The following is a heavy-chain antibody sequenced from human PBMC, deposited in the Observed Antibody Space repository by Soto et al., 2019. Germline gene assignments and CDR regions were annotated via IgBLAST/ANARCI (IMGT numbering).Heavy chain of an antibody. CDR3: ARSASFYGMDV. J-gene: IGHJ6*02. CDR1: GYPFTGYY. Sequence: GASVKVSCKASGYPFTGYYVHWVRQAPGQGLEWMGWINPISGATNYARNFHDWVTMTRDTSVSTAYLELSRLKSDDTAVYYCARSASFYGMDVWGQGTTVTAP. CDR2: INPISGAT. D-gene: IGHD1-26*01. V-gene: IGHV1-2*04.